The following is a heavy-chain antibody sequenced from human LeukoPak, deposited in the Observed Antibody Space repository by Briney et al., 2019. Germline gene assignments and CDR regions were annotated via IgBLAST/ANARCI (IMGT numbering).Heavy chain of an antibody. D-gene: IGHD1-26*01. CDR2: IYYSGST. CDR1: GGSISSYY. J-gene: IGHJ3*02. Sequence: PSETLSLTCTVSGGSISSYYWSWIRQPPGKGLEWIGYIYYSGSTNYNPSLKSRVTISVDTSKNQFSLKLSSVTAADTAVYYCARQGGIVGARRAFDIWGQGTMVTVSS. V-gene: IGHV4-59*08. CDR3: ARQGGIVGARRAFDI.